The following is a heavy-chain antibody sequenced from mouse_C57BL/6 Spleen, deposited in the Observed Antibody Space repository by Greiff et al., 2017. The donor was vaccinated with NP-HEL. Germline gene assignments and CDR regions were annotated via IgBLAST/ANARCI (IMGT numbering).Heavy chain of an antibody. CDR3: ARGLPDFYY. Sequence: QVQLQQPGAELVKPGASVKLSCKASGYTFTSYWMQWVKQRPGQGLEWIGEIDPSDSYTNYNQKFKGKATLTVDTSSSTAYMQLSSLTSEDSAVYYCARGLPDFYYWGQGTTLTVSS. V-gene: IGHV1-50*01. D-gene: IGHD5-5*01. CDR2: IDPSDSYT. CDR1: GYTFTSYW. J-gene: IGHJ2*01.